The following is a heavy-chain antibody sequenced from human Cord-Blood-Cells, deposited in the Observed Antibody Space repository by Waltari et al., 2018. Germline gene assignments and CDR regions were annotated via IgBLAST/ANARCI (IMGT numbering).Heavy chain of an antibody. CDR2: IITIFGTA. CDR3: AREGGYCTNGVCYTGAAFDI. V-gene: IGHV1-69*06. D-gene: IGHD2-8*01. Sequence: QVQLVQSGAEVKKPGSSVKVSCKASGGTFSSYAISWVRQAPGQGLEWMGGIITIFGTANYAQKFQGRVTITADKSTSTAYMELSSLRSEDTAVYYCAREGGYCTNGVCYTGAAFDIWGQGTMVTVSS. J-gene: IGHJ3*02. CDR1: GGTFSSYA.